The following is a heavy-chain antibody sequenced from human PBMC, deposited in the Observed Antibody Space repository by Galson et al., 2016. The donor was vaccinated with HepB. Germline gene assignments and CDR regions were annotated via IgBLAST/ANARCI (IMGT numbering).Heavy chain of an antibody. Sequence: SLRLSCAASGFTVSNNYMRWFRQTPGNGLEWVSLIYSGGDTSSADSVKGRFTNSRDSSKNTLYLQMNSLIDEDTAMYYCARDVGPWGQGTLVTVSS. CDR3: ARDVGP. V-gene: IGHV3-66*01. CDR1: GFTVSNNY. CDR2: IYSGGDT. J-gene: IGHJ5*02.